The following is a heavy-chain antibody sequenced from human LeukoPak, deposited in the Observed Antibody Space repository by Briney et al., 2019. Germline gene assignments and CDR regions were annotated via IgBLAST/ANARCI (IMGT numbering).Heavy chain of an antibody. V-gene: IGHV5-51*01. CDR1: GYSFTSYW. J-gene: IGHJ4*02. CDR2: IYPGDSDT. Sequence: GESLKISCKGSGYSFTSYWIGWVRQMPGKGLEWMGIIYPGDSDTRYSPSFQGQVTISADKSISTAYLQWSSLKASDTAMYYCARTPLFRWGSVKEDYWGQGTLVTVSS. D-gene: IGHD7-27*01. CDR3: ARTPLFRWGSVKEDY.